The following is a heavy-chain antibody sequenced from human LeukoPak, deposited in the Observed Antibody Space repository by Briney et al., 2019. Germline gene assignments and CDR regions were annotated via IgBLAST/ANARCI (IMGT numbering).Heavy chain of an antibody. V-gene: IGHV4-34*01. J-gene: IGHJ6*02. D-gene: IGHD3-10*01. CDR1: GGSFSGYY. Sequence: SETLSLTCAVYGGSFSGYYWSWIRQPPGKGLGWIGEINHSGSTNYNPSLKSRVTISIDTSKNQFSLKLSSVTAADTAVYYCARDKGVSNYYYYGMDVWGQGTTVTVSS. CDR2: INHSGST. CDR3: ARDKGVSNYYYYGMDV.